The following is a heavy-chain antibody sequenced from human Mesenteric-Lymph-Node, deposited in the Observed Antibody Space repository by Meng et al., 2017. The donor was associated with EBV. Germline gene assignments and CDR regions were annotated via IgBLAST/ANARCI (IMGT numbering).Heavy chain of an antibody. V-gene: IGHV1-46*01. CDR1: GDTFTNHY. J-gene: IGHJ4*02. D-gene: IGHD3-9*01. CDR3: ARVHDILTGYSPIDY. Sequence: QVKLVQSGAEVKKPGASLKVSCKASGDTFTNHYMHWVRQAPGQGLEWMGLINPSGGSTSYAQKFQDRVTMTRDTSTSTVYMELSSLRSEDTAVYYCARVHDILTGYSPIDYWGQGTLVTVSS. CDR2: INPSGGST.